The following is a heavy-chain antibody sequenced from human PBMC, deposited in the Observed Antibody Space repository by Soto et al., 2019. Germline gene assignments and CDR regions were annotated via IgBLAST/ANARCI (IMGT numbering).Heavy chain of an antibody. V-gene: IGHV1-8*01. CDR3: ARQPHYKYSSSSGSGYYYYYGMDV. CDR1: GYTFTSYD. Sequence: ASVKVSGKGSGYTFTSYDSNGVRQATGQGLEWMGWMKPNSGNTGYAKKCQGRVTMTRNTSISTAYMELSSLRSEDTAVDYCARQPHYKYSSSSGSGYYYYYGMDVWGQGTTVTVSS. CDR2: MKPNSGNT. J-gene: IGHJ6*02. D-gene: IGHD6-6*01.